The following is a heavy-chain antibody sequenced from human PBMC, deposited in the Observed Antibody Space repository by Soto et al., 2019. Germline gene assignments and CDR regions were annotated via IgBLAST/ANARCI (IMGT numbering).Heavy chain of an antibody. CDR2: INESGST. V-gene: IGHV4-34*01. D-gene: IGHD1-1*01. J-gene: IGHJ4*02. CDR3: ARGSGIVALPGELEDVKYDY. Sequence: QVQLQQWGAGLVKPSETLSLSCAVYGQSFSGHSWAWIRQPPGKGLEWIGEINESGSTYYNPSLTSRVTMSTDTSQKPISLKLSFVSAADTAAYLAARGSGIVALPGELEDVKYDYWGQGTLVNVSS. CDR1: GQSFSGHS.